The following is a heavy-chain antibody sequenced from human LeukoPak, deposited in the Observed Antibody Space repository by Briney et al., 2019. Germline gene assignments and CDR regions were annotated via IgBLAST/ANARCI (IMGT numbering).Heavy chain of an antibody. CDR3: ARDRCGRTSCYPGAFDI. CDR1: GDSISSYY. D-gene: IGHD2-2*01. V-gene: IGHV4-59*01. J-gene: IGHJ3*02. Sequence: SETLSLTCTVSGDSISSYYWCCIRQPPGKGLEWIGYIYYTGSTNYNPSLKSQVTISVDTSKNQFSLKLSSVTAADTAVYYCARDRCGRTSCYPGAFDIWGQGTMVTVSS. CDR2: IYYTGST.